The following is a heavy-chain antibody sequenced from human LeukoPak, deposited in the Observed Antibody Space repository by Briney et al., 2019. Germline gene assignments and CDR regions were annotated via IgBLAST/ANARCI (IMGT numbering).Heavy chain of an antibody. Sequence: GGSLRLSCAASGFTFSIYDMSWVRQAPGKGLEWVSDIRFSGDNTYYADSVKGRFTISRDNSKKTLYLQMNSLRAEDTAIYYCAKIRGWASDYWGQGTLVTVSS. CDR3: AKIRGWASDY. J-gene: IGHJ4*02. V-gene: IGHV3-23*01. D-gene: IGHD1-26*01. CDR2: IRFSGDNT. CDR1: GFTFSIYD.